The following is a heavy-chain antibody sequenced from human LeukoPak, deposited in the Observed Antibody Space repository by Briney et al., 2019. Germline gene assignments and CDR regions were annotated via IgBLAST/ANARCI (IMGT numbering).Heavy chain of an antibody. J-gene: IGHJ4*02. D-gene: IGHD6-13*01. Sequence: GGSLRLSCTASGFTFSGYEMNWIRQAPGKGLEWISYISSSSSYTDYADSVKGRFTISRDNAKSALYLQLNSLRLEDTAVYYCAAGTAADFWGQGTLVTVSS. CDR2: ISSSSSYT. V-gene: IGHV3-11*03. CDR1: GFTFSGYE. CDR3: AAGTAADF.